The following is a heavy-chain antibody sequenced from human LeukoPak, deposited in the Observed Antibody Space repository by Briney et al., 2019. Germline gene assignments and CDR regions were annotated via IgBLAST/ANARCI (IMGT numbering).Heavy chain of an antibody. J-gene: IGHJ4*02. CDR1: GYTFTSYY. D-gene: IGHD6-19*01. CDR3: AREGPPTIAVAGSSFDY. Sequence: ASVKVSCKASGYTFTSYYMHWVRQAPGQGLEWMGIINASGGSTSYAQKFQGRVTMTRDTSTSTVYMELSSLRSEDTAVYYCAREGPPTIAVAGSSFDYWGQGTLVTASS. CDR2: INASGGST. V-gene: IGHV1-46*01.